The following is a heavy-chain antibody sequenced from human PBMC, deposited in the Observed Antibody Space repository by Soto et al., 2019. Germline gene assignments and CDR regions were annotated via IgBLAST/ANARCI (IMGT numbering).Heavy chain of an antibody. CDR2: ITPIFGTP. J-gene: IGHJ2*01. Sequence: QVQLVQSGTEVKKPGSSVKVSCKASGGTFSRYAINWVRQAPGQGLEWMGGITPIFGTPNYAQKFQGRVTITXXGXTIXAYMELRRLRSEDTAVYYCAQTLGLAVSGPGRFDLWGRGTLVTVTS. CDR3: AQTLGLAVSGPGRFDL. V-gene: IGHV1-69*05. CDR1: GGTFSRYA. D-gene: IGHD6-19*01.